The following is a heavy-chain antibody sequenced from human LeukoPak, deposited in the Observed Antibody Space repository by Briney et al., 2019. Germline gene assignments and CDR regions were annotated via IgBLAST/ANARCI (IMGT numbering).Heavy chain of an antibody. CDR1: AGSFIGYH. CDR3: ARDPTTVVTVPYYFDD. V-gene: IGHV4-34*01. Sequence: SQTLSLTCAVSAGSFIGYHWSWIRQPPGKGLEWIGEINHSGSTNYNPPLKSGVTISVDTSKVQFSLKLKSVTAADTAVYYCARDPTTVVTVPYYFDDWGQGTLVTVSS. CDR2: INHSGST. J-gene: IGHJ4*02. D-gene: IGHD4-23*01.